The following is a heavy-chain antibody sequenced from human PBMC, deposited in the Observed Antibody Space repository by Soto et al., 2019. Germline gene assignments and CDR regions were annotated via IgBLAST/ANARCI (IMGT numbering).Heavy chain of an antibody. CDR3: AKVAGTTRTHEEY. J-gene: IGHJ4*02. D-gene: IGHD1-7*01. CDR2: VSADGGRT. V-gene: IGHV3-23*01. Sequence: EVQLLESGGGLVQPGGSLRLSCVASGFTFSSYAMTWVRQAPGKGLEWVSGVSADGGRTYYADSVKGQFTISRDNSKNTLYVQVNSPRAEDTAVNYCAKVAGTTRTHEEYWGQGTLVTVSS. CDR1: GFTFSSYA.